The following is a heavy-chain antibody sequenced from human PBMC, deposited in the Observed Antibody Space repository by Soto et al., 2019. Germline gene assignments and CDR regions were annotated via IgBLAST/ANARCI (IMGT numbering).Heavy chain of an antibody. CDR1: GGSISSGDYY. J-gene: IGHJ6*02. D-gene: IGHD5-18*01. V-gene: IGHV4-30-4*01. Sequence: QVQLQESGPGLVKPSQTLSLTCTVSGGSISSGDYYWSWLRQPPGKGLEWIGYIYYSGSTYYNPSLKSRVTISVDTSKNQFSLKLSSVTAADTAVYYCARASQSRQLYYYYYGMDVWGQGTTVTVSS. CDR2: IYYSGST. CDR3: ARASQSRQLYYYYYGMDV.